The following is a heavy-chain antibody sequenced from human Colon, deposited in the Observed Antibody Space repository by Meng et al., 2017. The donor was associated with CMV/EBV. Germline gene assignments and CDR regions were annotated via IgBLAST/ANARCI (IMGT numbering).Heavy chain of an antibody. CDR1: GFRVRSSY. CDR3: ARDLTVFGVVTMDDFDI. CDR2: LDSDGTT. J-gene: IGHJ3*02. Sequence: GESLKISCAASGFRVRSSYMNWVRQAPGKGLEWVSLLDSDGTTYYADSVKGRFTISRDNSKNTLYLQMNSLRVEDTAVYFCARDLTVFGVVTMDDFDIWGQGTMVTVSS. V-gene: IGHV3-53*01. D-gene: IGHD3-3*01.